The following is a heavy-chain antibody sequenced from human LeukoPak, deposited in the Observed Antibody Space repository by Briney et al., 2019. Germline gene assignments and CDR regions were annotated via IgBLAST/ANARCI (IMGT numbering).Heavy chain of an antibody. D-gene: IGHD3-22*01. Sequence: SETLSLTCTVSGGSISSYYWSWIRQPPGKGLEWIGYIYYSGSTNYNPSLKSRVTISVDRSKNQFSLKLNSVTAADTAVYFCARAPFDSSGYYPHYFDTWGQGTLVTVSS. J-gene: IGHJ4*02. V-gene: IGHV4-59*12. CDR1: GGSISSYY. CDR3: ARAPFDSSGYYPHYFDT. CDR2: IYYSGST.